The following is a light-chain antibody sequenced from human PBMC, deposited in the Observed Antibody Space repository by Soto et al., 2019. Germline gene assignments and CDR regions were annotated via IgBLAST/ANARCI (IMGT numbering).Light chain of an antibody. J-gene: IGKJ5*01. V-gene: IGKV3-20*01. CDR1: QSVSSR. Sequence: EIVLTQSPGTLSLSPGERATLSCRASQSVSSRLAWYQQKPGQAPRLLISGASSRATGIPDRFSGSGFATDFTLTISRLEPEDFALYYCQHYGSSPITFGQGTRLEIK. CDR3: QHYGSSPIT. CDR2: GAS.